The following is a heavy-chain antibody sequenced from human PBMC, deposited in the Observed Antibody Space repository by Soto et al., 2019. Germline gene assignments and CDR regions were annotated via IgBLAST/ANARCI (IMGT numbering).Heavy chain of an antibody. CDR2: IYHSGST. V-gene: IGHV4-30-2*06. D-gene: IGHD2-2*01. J-gene: IGHJ5*02. Sequence: TLSLTCAISDGSISSCGYSWSWIRQSPGKGLEWIGYIYHSGSTYYNPSLKSRVTISVDRSKNQFSLKLSSVTAADTAVYYCARVPDRWGQGTLVTVS. CDR1: DGSISSCGYS. CDR3: ARVPDR.